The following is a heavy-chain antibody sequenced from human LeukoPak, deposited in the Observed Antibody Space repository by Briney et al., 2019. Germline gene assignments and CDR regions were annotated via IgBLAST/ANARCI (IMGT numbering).Heavy chain of an antibody. J-gene: IGHJ5*02. Sequence: GASVKVSCKASGGTFSSYAISWVRQAPGHGLEWMGRIIPIFGTANYAQKFQGRVTITTDESTSTAYMELSSLRSEDTAVYYCARDFTQGWFDPWGQGTLVTVSS. CDR3: ARDFTQGWFDP. V-gene: IGHV1-69*05. CDR2: IIPIFGTA. CDR1: GGTFSSYA.